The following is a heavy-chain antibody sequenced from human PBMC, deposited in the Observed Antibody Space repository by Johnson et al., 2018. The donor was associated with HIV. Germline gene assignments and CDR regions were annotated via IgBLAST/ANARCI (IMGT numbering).Heavy chain of an antibody. CDR2: IRYDGSKK. V-gene: IGHV3-30*02. CDR1: RFTFSSYG. J-gene: IGHJ3*02. D-gene: IGHD1-1*01. Sequence: MQLVESGGGVVQPGGSLTLSCAASRFTFSSYGMHWVRQAPGKGLEWVTFIRYDGSKKYYADSLKGRFTISRDNSKNTLYLQMNSLRAEDTAVYYCANPTGSDAFDIWGQGTMVTVSS. CDR3: ANPTGSDAFDI.